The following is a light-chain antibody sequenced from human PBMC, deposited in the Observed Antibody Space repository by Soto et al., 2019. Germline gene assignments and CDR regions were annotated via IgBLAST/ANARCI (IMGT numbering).Light chain of an antibody. Sequence: VQMTQSPSSLSASVGDRVTITCRASQSISTYLNWYHQKPGKAPKLLIYAASTLESGVPSRFSGSGSGTEFTLTISSVQTEELEACCVEKHYKSSLTFGGGTKVDIK. CDR1: QSISTY. V-gene: IGKV1-39*01. CDR3: EKHYKSSLT. J-gene: IGKJ4*01. CDR2: AAS.